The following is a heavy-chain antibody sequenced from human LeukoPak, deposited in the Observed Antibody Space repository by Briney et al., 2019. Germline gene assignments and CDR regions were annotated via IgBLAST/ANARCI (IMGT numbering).Heavy chain of an antibody. J-gene: IGHJ4*02. D-gene: IGHD5-24*01. CDR3: ARLGDGDSLRYFDD. CDR2: IYTSGTT. Sequence: SQTLSLTCTVSGGAISSYYWSWIRQPAGKGLEWIGRIYTSGTTNYNPSLKSRVIMSVDTSKNQFSLKLSSGTAADTAVYYCARLGDGDSLRYFDDWGQGTLVTVSS. V-gene: IGHV4-4*07. CDR1: GGAISSYY.